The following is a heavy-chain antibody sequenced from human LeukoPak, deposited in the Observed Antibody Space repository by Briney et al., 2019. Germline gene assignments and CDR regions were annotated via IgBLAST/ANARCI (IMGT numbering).Heavy chain of an antibody. J-gene: IGHJ4*02. Sequence: ASVKVSCKTSGGTFSTYAINWVRQAPGQGLEWMGGITPMFGIANYAQKFQGRVTITADESTNTAYMELSSLTYDDTAVYYCAREVSVHTDYFDSWGQGTLSPSLQ. CDR2: ITPMFGIA. V-gene: IGHV1-69*13. CDR3: AREVSVHTDYFDS. CDR1: GGTFSTYA. D-gene: IGHD5/OR15-5a*01.